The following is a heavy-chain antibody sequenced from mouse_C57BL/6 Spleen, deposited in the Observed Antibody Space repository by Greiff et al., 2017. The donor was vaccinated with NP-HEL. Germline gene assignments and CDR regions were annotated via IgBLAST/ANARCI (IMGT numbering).Heavy chain of an antibody. CDR1: GYSITSDY. J-gene: IGHJ1*03. V-gene: IGHV3-8*01. D-gene: IGHD1-1*01. Sequence: EVQGVESGPGLAKPSQTLSLPCSVTGYSITSDYWNWIRKFPGNKLEYMGYISYSGSTYYNPSLKSRISITRDTSKNQYYLQLNSVTTEDTATYYCARSIITTVVANWYFDVWGTGTTVTVSS. CDR3: ARSIITTVVANWYFDV. CDR2: ISYSGST.